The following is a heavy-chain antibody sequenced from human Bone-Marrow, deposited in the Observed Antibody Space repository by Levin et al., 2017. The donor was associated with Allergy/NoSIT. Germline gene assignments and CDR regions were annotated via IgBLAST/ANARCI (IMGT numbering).Heavy chain of an antibody. CDR1: GASFSGYY. J-gene: IGHJ6*02. D-gene: IGHD6-13*01. CDR2: IDHNGRP. Sequence: PSETLSLTCSLYGASFSGYYWAWIRQAPGGGLEWIGEIDHNGRPNYNPSLKSRVTISVDMSTKQFSLSLSAVTAADTAAYYCATEQLVARFVTHYYGLDGWGQGTTVTVS. V-gene: IGHV4-34*01. CDR3: ATEQLVARFVTHYYGLDG.